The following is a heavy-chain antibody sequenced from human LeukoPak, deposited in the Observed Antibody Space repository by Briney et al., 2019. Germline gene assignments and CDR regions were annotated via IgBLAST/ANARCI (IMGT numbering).Heavy chain of an antibody. CDR2: INPNSGGT. CDR1: GYTFTGYY. D-gene: IGHD5-24*01. J-gene: IGHJ4*02. Sequence: ASVKVSCKASGYTFTGYYMHWVRQAPGQGLEWMGWINPNSGGTNYAQKFQGRVTMTRDTSISTAYMELSRLRSDGTAVYYCARPGTKRWLQLWYFDYWGQGTLVTVSS. V-gene: IGHV1-2*02. CDR3: ARPGTKRWLQLWYFDY.